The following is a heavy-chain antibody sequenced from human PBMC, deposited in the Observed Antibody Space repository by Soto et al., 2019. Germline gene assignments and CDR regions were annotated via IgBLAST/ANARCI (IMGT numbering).Heavy chain of an antibody. V-gene: IGHV5-10-1*01. CDR3: AGSIAADLGMDV. CDR2: IDPSDSYT. D-gene: IGHD6-25*01. CDR1: GYSFTSYW. J-gene: IGHJ6*02. Sequence: GESLKISCKGSGYSFTSYWISWVRQMPGKGLEWMGRIDPSDSYTNYSPSFQGHVTISADKSISTAYLQWSSLKASDTAMYYCAGSIAADLGMDVWGQGTTVTVSS.